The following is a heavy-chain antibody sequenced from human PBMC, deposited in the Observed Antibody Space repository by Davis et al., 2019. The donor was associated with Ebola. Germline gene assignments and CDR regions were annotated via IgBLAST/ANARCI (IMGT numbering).Heavy chain of an antibody. J-gene: IGHJ6*02. CDR3: ARDTLATVTTWGYGMDV. CDR1: GGSISSSNW. Sequence: SETLSLTCAVSGGSISSSNWWSWVRQPPGKGLEWIGEIYHSGSTNYNPSLKSRVTISVDKSKNQFSLKLSSVTAADTAVYYCARDTLATVTTWGYGMDVWGQGTTVTVSS. CDR2: IYHSGST. V-gene: IGHV4-4*02. D-gene: IGHD4-17*01.